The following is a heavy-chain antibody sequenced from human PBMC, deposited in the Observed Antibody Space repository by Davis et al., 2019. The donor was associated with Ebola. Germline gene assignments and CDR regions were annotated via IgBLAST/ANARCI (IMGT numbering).Heavy chain of an antibody. CDR1: GFTFSSYD. D-gene: IGHD3-10*01. Sequence: GESLKISCAASGFTFSSYDMHWVRQATGKGLEWVSAIGTAGDTYYPGSVKGRFTISRENAKNSLYLQMNSLRAGDTAVYHCARGLRRRYYGSGSYYWFDPWGQGTLVTVSS. V-gene: IGHV3-13*01. CDR3: ARGLRRRYYGSGSYYWFDP. CDR2: IGTAGDT. J-gene: IGHJ5*02.